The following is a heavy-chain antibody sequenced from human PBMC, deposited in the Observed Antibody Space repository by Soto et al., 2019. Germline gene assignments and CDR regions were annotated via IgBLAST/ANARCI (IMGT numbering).Heavy chain of an antibody. CDR2: INSDGSST. V-gene: IGHV3-74*01. D-gene: IGHD2-2*01. CDR3: ARVGGDQDIVVVPAAGPFDY. J-gene: IGHJ4*02. CDR1: GFTFSSYW. Sequence: GGSLRISCAASGFTFSSYWMHWVRQAPGKGLVWVSRINSDGSSTSYADSVKGRFTISRDNAKNTLYLQMNSLRAEDTAVYYCARVGGDQDIVVVPAAGPFDYWGQGTLVTVSS.